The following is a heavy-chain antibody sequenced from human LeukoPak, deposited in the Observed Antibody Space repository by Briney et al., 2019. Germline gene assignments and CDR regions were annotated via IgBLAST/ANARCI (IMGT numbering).Heavy chain of an antibody. V-gene: IGHV4-39*07. J-gene: IGHJ6*03. Sequence: SETLSLTCTVSGGSISSISYYWGWIRQPPGKGLEWIGSIYYSGSTYYNPSIKSRVTISVDTSKNQFSLKLSSVTAADTAVYYCARVLWFGNYYMDVWGKGTTVTVSS. CDR3: ARVLWFGNYYMDV. CDR2: IYYSGST. D-gene: IGHD3-10*01. CDR1: GGSISSISYY.